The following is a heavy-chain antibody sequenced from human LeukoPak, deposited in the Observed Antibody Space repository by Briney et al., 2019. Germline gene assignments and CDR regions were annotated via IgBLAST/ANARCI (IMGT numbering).Heavy chain of an antibody. J-gene: IGHJ6*02. Sequence: PSETLSLTCTVSGGSISTYYWSWIRQPAGKGLDWIGRINSGGSTNYNPSLKSRVTMSVDTAKNQFSLNLSSVTAADTAVYYCAREGTTLMSSRGMAVWGQGTTVTVSS. D-gene: IGHD2-8*01. V-gene: IGHV4-4*07. CDR3: AREGTTLMSSRGMAV. CDR1: GGSISTYY. CDR2: INSGGST.